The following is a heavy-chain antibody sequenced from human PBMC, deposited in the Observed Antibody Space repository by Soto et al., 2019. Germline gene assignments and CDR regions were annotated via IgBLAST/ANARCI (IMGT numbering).Heavy chain of an antibody. CDR3: ARGIAVAGTMGDYYYGMDV. CDR1: GYTFTGYY. Sequence: ASVKVSCKASGYTFTGYYMHWVRQAPGQGLEWMGSINPNSGGTNYAQKFQGWVTMTRDTSISTAYMELSRLRSDDTAVYYCARGIAVAGTMGDYYYGMDVWGQGTTVTVSS. V-gene: IGHV1-2*04. D-gene: IGHD6-19*01. J-gene: IGHJ6*02. CDR2: INPNSGGT.